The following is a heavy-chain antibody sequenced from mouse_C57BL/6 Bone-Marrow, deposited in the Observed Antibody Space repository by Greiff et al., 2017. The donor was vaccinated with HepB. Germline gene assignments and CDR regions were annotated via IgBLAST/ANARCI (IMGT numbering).Heavy chain of an antibody. CDR3: ANYYGTSWFAY. V-gene: IGHV1-19*01. D-gene: IGHD1-1*01. CDR2: INPYNGGT. Sequence: EVQLQQSGPVLVKPGASVKMSCKASGYTFTDYYMNWVKQSHGKSLEWIGVINPYNGGTSYNQKFKGKATLTVDKSSSTAYMELNSLTSEDPAVYYCANYYGTSWFAYWGQGTLVTVSA. J-gene: IGHJ3*01. CDR1: GYTFTDYY.